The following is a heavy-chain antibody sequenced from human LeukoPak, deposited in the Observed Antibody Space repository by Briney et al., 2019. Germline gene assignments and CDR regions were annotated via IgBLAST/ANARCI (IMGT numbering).Heavy chain of an antibody. V-gene: IGHV4-34*01. CDR2: INHSGGT. D-gene: IGHD3-22*01. J-gene: IGHJ4*02. CDR1: GGSFSGYY. Sequence: PPETLSLTCAVYGGSFSGYYWSWIRQPPGKGLEWIGEINHSGGTNYNPSLKSRVTISVDTSKNQFSLKLSSVTAADTAVYYCARIWVSYYYDSSGYLGYWGQGTLVTVPS. CDR3: ARIWVSYYYDSSGYLGY.